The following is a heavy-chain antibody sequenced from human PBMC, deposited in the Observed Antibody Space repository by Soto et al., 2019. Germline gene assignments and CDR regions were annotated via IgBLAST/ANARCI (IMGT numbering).Heavy chain of an antibody. CDR1: GFTFSSYW. CDR2: TRQDGGQE. D-gene: IGHD4-17*01. V-gene: IGHV3-7*03. CDR3: ARDYGPSNWYNWFHP. Sequence: GGSLRLSCAASGFTFSSYWMSWVRQAPGKGLEWVAHTRQDGGQEYYVDSVKGRFTISRDNAKNSLYLQMNSLRVEDTAVYYCARDYGPSNWYNWFHPWGQGTLVTVSS. J-gene: IGHJ5*02.